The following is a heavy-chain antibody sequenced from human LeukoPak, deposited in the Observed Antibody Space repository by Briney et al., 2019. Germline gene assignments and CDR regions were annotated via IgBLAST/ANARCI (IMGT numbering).Heavy chain of an antibody. D-gene: IGHD3-10*01. CDR1: RGSVSSSVYY. J-gene: IGHJ4*02. Sequence: SETLSLTCTVSRGSVSSSVYYWGWIHQPPGKGLEWIGTVYNSGTTYYNPSLKSRVTISVDTSKNQFSLRLSSVTAADTAVYYCARHRDYYGSGGYYHDYWGQGTLVTVSS. CDR3: ARHRDYYGSGGYYHDY. V-gene: IGHV4-39*01. CDR2: VYNSGTT.